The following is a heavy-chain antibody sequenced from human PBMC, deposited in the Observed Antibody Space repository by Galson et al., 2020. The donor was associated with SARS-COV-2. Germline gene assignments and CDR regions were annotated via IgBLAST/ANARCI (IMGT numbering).Heavy chain of an antibody. J-gene: IGHJ4*02. CDR1: GFTFNNYW. V-gene: IGHV3-7*01. Sequence: GESLKISCAASGFTFNNYWMSWVRQAPGKGLEWVANIQRDGSAKNYVDSVKGRFTISRDNAKNSLYLQMSNLRVEDTAVYFCAAESGPWGQGVLVPVSS. D-gene: IGHD1-26*01. CDR2: IQRDGSAK. CDR3: AAESGP.